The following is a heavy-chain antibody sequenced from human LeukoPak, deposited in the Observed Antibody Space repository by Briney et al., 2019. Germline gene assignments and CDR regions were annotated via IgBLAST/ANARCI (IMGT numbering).Heavy chain of an antibody. Sequence: PGGSLRLSCAASGFTFSSYAMSWVRQAPGKGLEWVSAISGSVGSTYYADSVKGRFTISGDNSKNTLYLQMNGLRAEDTAVYYCAKWGATTEGYFDYWGQGTLVTVSS. CDR3: AKWGATTEGYFDY. J-gene: IGHJ4*02. V-gene: IGHV3-23*01. D-gene: IGHD1-26*01. CDR1: GFTFSSYA. CDR2: ISGSVGST.